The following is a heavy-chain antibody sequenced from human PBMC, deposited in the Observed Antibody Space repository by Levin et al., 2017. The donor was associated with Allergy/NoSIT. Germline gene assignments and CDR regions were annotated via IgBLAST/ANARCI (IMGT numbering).Heavy chain of an antibody. CDR2: IYGDGSSP. V-gene: IGHV3-74*01. J-gene: IGHJ6*02. CDR3: ARDQGYAMDV. CDR1: GFPFSRDW. Sequence: PGGSLRLSCAASGFPFSRDWMHWVRQAPGKGLVWVSCIYGDGSSPTYADSVKGRFTISRDNAKNTLYLEMSSLRAEDTAIYYCARDQGYAMDVWGQGTTVIVSS.